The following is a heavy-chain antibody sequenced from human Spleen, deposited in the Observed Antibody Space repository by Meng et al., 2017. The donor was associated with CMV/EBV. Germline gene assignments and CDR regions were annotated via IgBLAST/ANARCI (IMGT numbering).Heavy chain of an antibody. CDR3: AGDAFPRYGGNSGYFDS. J-gene: IGHJ4*02. CDR2: IYFSGST. V-gene: IGHV4-39*07. CDR1: GGSISRSSYY. Sequence: SETLSLTCTVSGGSISRSSYYWGWIRQPPGKGLEWIGSIYFSGSTSYNPSLKSRVTISVDTPKNQFSLNLRSVTAADTAVYYCAGDAFPRYGGNSGYFDSWGQGTLVTVSS. D-gene: IGHD4-23*01.